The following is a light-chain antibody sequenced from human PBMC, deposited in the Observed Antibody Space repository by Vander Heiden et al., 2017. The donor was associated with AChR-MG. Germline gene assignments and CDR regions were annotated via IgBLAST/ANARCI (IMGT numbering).Light chain of an antibody. V-gene: IGLV3-19*01. CDR1: SLRSYD. CDR3: NSRDSSGKHLV. Sequence: SSELTQDPAVSVALGQTVRITCQGDSLRSYDASWYQQKPGQAPILVIYGKNNRPSGIPDRFSGSSSGNTASLTITGAQAEDEADYYCNSRDSSGKHLVFGGGTKLTGL. CDR2: GKN. J-gene: IGLJ2*01.